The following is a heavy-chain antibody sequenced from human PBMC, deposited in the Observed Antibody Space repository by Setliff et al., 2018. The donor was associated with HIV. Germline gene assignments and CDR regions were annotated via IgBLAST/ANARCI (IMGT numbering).Heavy chain of an antibody. CDR2: IYTSGST. CDR1: GGSISSYY. CDR3: ARGYCSGGSCYFSVDAFDI. V-gene: IGHV4-4*07. J-gene: IGHJ3*02. Sequence: SETLSLTCTVSGGSISSYYWSWIRQPAGKGLEWIGRIYTSGSTNYNPSLKSRVTMSVDTSKNQFSLKLSSVTAADTAVYYCARGYCSGGSCYFSVDAFDIWGQGTMVTVS. D-gene: IGHD2-15*01.